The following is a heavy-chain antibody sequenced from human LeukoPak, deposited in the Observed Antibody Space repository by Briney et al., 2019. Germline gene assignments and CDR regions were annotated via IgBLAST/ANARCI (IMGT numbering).Heavy chain of an antibody. V-gene: IGHV1-18*01. CDR2: TSAYNGNT. CDR3: ARARIQIAAAGTTCRFDP. CDR1: GYTFTSYG. D-gene: IGHD6-13*01. J-gene: IGHJ5*02. Sequence: GASVKVSCKASGYTFTSYGISWVRQAPGQGLEWMGWTSAYNGNTNYAQKLQGRVTMTTDTSTSTAYMELRSLRSDDTAVYYCARARIQIAAAGTTCRFDPWGQGTLVTVSS.